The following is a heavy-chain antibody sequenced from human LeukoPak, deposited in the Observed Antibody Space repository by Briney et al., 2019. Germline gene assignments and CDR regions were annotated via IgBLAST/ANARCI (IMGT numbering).Heavy chain of an antibody. V-gene: IGHV3-23*01. D-gene: IGHD6-13*01. CDR1: GFTFSSYS. J-gene: IGHJ4*02. Sequence: PGGSLRLSCAASGFTFSSYSMNWFRQAPGKRLEWVSDTSGVGNTYYAESVKGRFTISRDNSKNTLYLQMNSLRAEDTALYYASGHGSSSYWGQGTLVAVSS. CDR3: SGHGSSSY. CDR2: TSGVGNT.